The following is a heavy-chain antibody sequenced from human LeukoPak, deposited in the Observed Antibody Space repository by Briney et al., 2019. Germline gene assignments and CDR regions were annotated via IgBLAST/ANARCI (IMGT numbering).Heavy chain of an antibody. J-gene: IGHJ5*02. CDR1: GGSISSYY. Sequence: SETLSVTCTVSGGSISSYYWSWIRQPPGKGLEWIGYIYYSGSTNYNPSLKSRVTISVDTSKNQFSLKLSSVTAADTAVYYCARRIVVVDNWFDPWGQGTLVTVSS. CDR2: IYYSGST. D-gene: IGHD3-22*01. V-gene: IGHV4-59*01. CDR3: ARRIVVVDNWFDP.